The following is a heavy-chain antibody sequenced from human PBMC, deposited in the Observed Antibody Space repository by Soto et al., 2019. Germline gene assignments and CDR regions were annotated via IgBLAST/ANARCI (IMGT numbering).Heavy chain of an antibody. CDR2: ISAYNGNT. CDR3: AIFYYYDSSGYYLDY. V-gene: IGHV1-18*01. Sequence: GASVKVSCKASGYTFTSYGISWVRQAPGQGLEWMGWISAYNGNTNYAQKLQGRVTMTTDTSTSTAYMELRSLRSDDTAVYYCAIFYYYDSSGYYLDYWGQGTLVTVSS. D-gene: IGHD3-22*01. CDR1: GYTFTSYG. J-gene: IGHJ4*02.